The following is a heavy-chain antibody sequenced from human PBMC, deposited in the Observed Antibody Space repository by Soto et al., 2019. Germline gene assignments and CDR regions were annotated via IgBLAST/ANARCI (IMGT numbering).Heavy chain of an antibody. D-gene: IGHD3-10*01. Sequence: LSLTCAVSGYSISSGYYLGWIRQPPGKGLEWIGSIYHSGSTYYNPSLKSRVTISVDTSKNQFSLKLSSVTAADTAVYYCARDLGFRFDPWGQGTLVTVSS. V-gene: IGHV4-38-2*02. CDR1: GYSISSGYY. CDR3: ARDLGFRFDP. J-gene: IGHJ5*02. CDR2: IYHSGST.